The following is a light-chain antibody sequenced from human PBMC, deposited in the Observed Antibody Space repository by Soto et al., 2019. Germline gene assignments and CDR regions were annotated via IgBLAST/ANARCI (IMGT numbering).Light chain of an antibody. CDR1: QSVSSSY. CDR2: GAS. V-gene: IGKV3-20*01. CDR3: QQYGSSPL. J-gene: IGKJ1*01. Sequence: EIVLTQSPGTLSLSPGERATLSCRASQSVSSSYLAWYQQKPGQAPRLLIYGASSRATGIPDRFSGSGSGTDITLTISRLEPEDFAVYYCQQYGSSPLFGQGTKVDIK.